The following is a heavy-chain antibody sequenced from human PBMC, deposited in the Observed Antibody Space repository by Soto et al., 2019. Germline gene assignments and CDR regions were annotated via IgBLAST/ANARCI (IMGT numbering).Heavy chain of an antibody. CDR1: GYTFSNYI. CDR2: ISAYNGNT. V-gene: IGHV1-18*04. J-gene: IGHJ4*02. CDR3: AKELVTWGSYHYFDY. Sequence: QVQLVQSGVELKKPGASVRVSCKASGYTFSNYIVTWVRQAPGQGLECMGWISAYNGNTNYAQKFQDKITMTTDTSTSTIYMELRSLTSDDPAVYFCAKELVTWGSYHYFDYWCQGTLVTVSS. D-gene: IGHD3-16*02.